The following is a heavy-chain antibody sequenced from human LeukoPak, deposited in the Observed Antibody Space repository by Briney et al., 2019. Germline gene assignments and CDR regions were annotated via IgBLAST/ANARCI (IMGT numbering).Heavy chain of an antibody. J-gene: IGHJ5*02. CDR2: VHPDSGNT. V-gene: IGHV1-8*01. Sequence: ASVKVSCKTSGYPFSTREINWVRQAAGQGLEWLGWVHPDSGNTDYAQKFRGRVTMSRDTSTSTAYMELSGPRLDDTAVYFCARGPRNDPWGQGTLVTVSS. CDR3: ARGPRNDP. D-gene: IGHD1-14*01. CDR1: GYPFSTRE.